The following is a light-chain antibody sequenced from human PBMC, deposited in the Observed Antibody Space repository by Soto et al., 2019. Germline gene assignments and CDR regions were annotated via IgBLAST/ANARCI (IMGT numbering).Light chain of an antibody. CDR1: QSVSSSY. J-gene: IGKJ4*01. V-gene: IGKV3-20*01. CDR3: HPYDSSPLT. Sequence: EIVLTQSPGTLSLSPGERATLSCRASQSVSSSYLAWYQQTPGQAPRLLIYGASSRATGIPDRFSGSGSGTDFTLTISSLEPEDGAVYDCHPYDSSPLTFGGGTNVEIK. CDR2: GAS.